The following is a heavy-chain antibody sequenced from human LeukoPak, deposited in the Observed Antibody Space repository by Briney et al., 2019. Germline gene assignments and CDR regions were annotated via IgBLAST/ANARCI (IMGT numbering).Heavy chain of an antibody. Sequence: GASVKVSCKASGYTFTSYAMNWVRQAPGQGLEWMGWINTNTGNPTYAQGFTGRFVFSLDTCVSTAYLQISSLKAEDTAVYYCAREIAVAGKGNWFDPWGQGTLVTVSS. CDR1: GYTFTSYA. CDR3: AREIAVAGKGNWFDP. J-gene: IGHJ5*02. CDR2: INTNTGNP. V-gene: IGHV7-4-1*02. D-gene: IGHD6-19*01.